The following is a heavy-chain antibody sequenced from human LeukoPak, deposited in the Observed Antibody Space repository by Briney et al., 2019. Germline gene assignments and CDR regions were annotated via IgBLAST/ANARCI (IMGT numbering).Heavy chain of an antibody. J-gene: IGHJ4*02. Sequence: PGGSLRLSCAASGFTFSSYWMSWVRQAPGKGLEWVSAISASGAGTYYGDSVKGRFTISRDNSKNTLFLRMNSLRAEDTAVYYCVPYSSSSGTLNYWGQGALVTVSS. CDR1: GFTFSSYW. V-gene: IGHV3-23*01. D-gene: IGHD6-6*01. CDR2: ISASGAGT. CDR3: VPYSSSSGTLNY.